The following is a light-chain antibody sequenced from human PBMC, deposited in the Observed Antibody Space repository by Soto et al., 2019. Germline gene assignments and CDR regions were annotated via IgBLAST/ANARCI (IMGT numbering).Light chain of an antibody. Sequence: QSVLTQPASVSGSPGQSITISCTGTSSDVGGYNYVSWFQQHPGKAPKVLIFEVSNRPSGVSNRFSGSKSGNTASLTISGFQAEDEGEYYCSSWTTTCTWVFGGGTKVTVL. J-gene: IGLJ3*02. CDR1: SSDVGGYNY. CDR3: SSWTTTCTWV. V-gene: IGLV2-14*01. CDR2: EVS.